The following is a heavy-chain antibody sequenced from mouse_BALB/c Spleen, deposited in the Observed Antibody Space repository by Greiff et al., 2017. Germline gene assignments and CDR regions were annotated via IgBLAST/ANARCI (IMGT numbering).Heavy chain of an antibody. CDR2: IRLKSNNYAT. J-gene: IGHJ3*01. D-gene: IGHD2-1*01. CDR1: GFTFSNYW. Sequence: EVQLVESGGGLVQPGGSMKLSCVASGFTFSNYWMNWVRQSPEKGLEWVAEIRLKSNNYATHYAESVKGRFTISRDDSKSSVYLQMNNLRAEDTGIYYCTRPRGNYEFAYWGQGTLVTVSA. CDR3: TRPRGNYEFAY. V-gene: IGHV6-6*02.